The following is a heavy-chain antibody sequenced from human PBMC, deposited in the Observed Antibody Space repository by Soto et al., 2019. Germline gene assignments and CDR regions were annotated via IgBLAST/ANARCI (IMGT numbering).Heavy chain of an antibody. D-gene: IGHD3-10*01. CDR1: GFTFSSYS. J-gene: IGHJ4*02. CDR2: ISSSSSTI. Sequence: PGGSLRLSCAASGFTFSSYSMNWVRQAPGKGLEWVSYISSSSSTIYYADSVKGRFTISRDNAKNSLYLQMNSLRDEDTAVYYCARDPKSYGPNTLFDYWGQGTLVTVSS. V-gene: IGHV3-48*02. CDR3: ARDPKSYGPNTLFDY.